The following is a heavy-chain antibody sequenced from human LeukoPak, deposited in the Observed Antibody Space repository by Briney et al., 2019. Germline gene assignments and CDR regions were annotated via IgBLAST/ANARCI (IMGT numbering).Heavy chain of an antibody. CDR3: ARRGDYDFWSGYSY. V-gene: IGHV1-8*01. D-gene: IGHD3-3*01. Sequence: ASVKVSYKASGYTFTSYDINWVRQATGQGLEWMGWMNPNSGNTGYAQKFQGRVTMTRNTSISTAYMELSSLRSEDTAVYYCARRGDYDFWSGYSYWGQGTLVTVSS. CDR2: MNPNSGNT. J-gene: IGHJ4*02. CDR1: GYTFTSYD.